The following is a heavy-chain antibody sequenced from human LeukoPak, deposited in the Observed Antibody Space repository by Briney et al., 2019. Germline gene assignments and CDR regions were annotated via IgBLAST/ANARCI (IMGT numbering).Heavy chain of an antibody. V-gene: IGHV1-18*01. CDR2: ISTYNANT. CDR3: GIVIVPAAAIGY. CDR1: GYTFTNFG. Sequence: ASVKVSCKSSGYTFTNFGVTWVRQAPGQGLEWMGWISTYNANTDYALKLQGRVTMTTDTSTSTAYLELRSLRSDDTAVYYCGIVIVPAAAIGYWGQGTLVTVSS. J-gene: IGHJ4*02. D-gene: IGHD2-2*01.